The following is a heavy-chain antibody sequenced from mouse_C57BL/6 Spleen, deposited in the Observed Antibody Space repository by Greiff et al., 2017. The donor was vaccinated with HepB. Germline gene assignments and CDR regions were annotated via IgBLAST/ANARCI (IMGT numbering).Heavy chain of an antibody. J-gene: IGHJ2*01. D-gene: IGHD1-1*01. Sequence: VQLQQSDAELVKPGASVKISCKVSGYTFTDHTIHWMKQRPEQGLEWIGYIYPRDGSTKYNEKFKGKATLTADKSSSTAYMQLNSLTSEDSSVYFCAREHYYGSSPFDYWGQGTTLTVSS. V-gene: IGHV1-78*01. CDR1: GYTFTDHT. CDR2: IYPRDGST. CDR3: AREHYYGSSPFDY.